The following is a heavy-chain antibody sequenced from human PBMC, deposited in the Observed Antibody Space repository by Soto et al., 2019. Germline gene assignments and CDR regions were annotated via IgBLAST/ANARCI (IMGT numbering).Heavy chain of an antibody. D-gene: IGHD6-13*01. V-gene: IGHV4-34*01. CDR1: GGSFSGYY. CDR3: ARDQGIASSGPFDY. Sequence: SETLSLTCAVYGGSFSGYYWSWIRQPPGKGLEWIGEICHSGNTNYNPSLKSRVTMSIDTSKSQFSLKLNSVTAAVSAVYYCARDQGIASSGPFDYWGPGTLVTVSS. CDR2: ICHSGNT. J-gene: IGHJ4*02.